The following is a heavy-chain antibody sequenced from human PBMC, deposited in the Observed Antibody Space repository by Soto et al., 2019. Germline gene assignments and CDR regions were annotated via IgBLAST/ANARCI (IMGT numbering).Heavy chain of an antibody. V-gene: IGHV4-34*01. D-gene: IGHD2-8*01. CDR3: ARGYGESYFDL. CDR2: INHSGST. J-gene: IGHJ2*01. CDR1: GGSFSGYY. Sequence: QVQLQQWGAGLLKPSETLSLTCAVYGGSFSGYYWSWIRQPPGKGLEWIGEINHSGSTNYNPSLKSRVTISVDTSKNQFSLKLSSVTAADTAVYYCARGYGESYFDLWGRGTLVTVSS.